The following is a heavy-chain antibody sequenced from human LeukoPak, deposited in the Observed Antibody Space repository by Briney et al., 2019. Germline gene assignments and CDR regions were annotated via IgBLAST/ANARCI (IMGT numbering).Heavy chain of an antibody. J-gene: IGHJ4*02. CDR3: ATDGRGGNMESFDY. Sequence: GASVKVSCKVSGYTLTELSMHWVRQAPGKGLEWMGGFDPEDGETIYAQKFQGRVTMTEDTSTDTAYMELSSLRSEDTAVYYCATDGRGGNMESFDYWGQGTLVTVSS. CDR1: GYTLTELS. CDR2: FDPEDGET. D-gene: IGHD4-23*01. V-gene: IGHV1-24*01.